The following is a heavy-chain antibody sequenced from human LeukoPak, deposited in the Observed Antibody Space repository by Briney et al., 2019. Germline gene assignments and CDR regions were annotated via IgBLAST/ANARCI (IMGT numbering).Heavy chain of an antibody. CDR3: ARHPYRSSSLVDS. D-gene: IGHD6-6*01. Sequence: SETLSLTCTVSGSSIRSSYWSWIRQPPGRGLESIGYIYPSGSTYYNPSLKSRVTISLDTSKNQFSLKLSSVTAADTAVYYCARHPYRSSSLVDSWGQGTLVTVSS. CDR2: IYPSGST. J-gene: IGHJ4*02. CDR1: GSSIRSSY. V-gene: IGHV4-4*09.